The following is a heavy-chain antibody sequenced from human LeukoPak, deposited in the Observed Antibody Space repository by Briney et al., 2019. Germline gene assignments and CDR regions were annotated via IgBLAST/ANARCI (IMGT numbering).Heavy chain of an antibody. CDR1: GFTFSSYS. D-gene: IGHD1-26*01. V-gene: IGHV3-48*01. CDR3: ARADGGSYSPTFDY. Sequence: PGGSLRLSCAASGFTFSSYSMNWVRQAPGKGLEWVSYISSSSSTIYYADSVKGRFTISRDNAKNTVYLQMNSLRAEDTAVYYCARADGGSYSPTFDYWGQGTLVTVSS. CDR2: ISSSSSTI. J-gene: IGHJ4*02.